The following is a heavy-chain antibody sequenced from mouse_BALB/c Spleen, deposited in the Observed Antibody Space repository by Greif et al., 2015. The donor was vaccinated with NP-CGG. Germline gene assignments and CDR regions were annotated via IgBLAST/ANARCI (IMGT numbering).Heavy chain of an antibody. CDR3: APYYYGSSVLAY. D-gene: IGHD1-1*01. Sequence: VQLQQPGAELVKPGASVKLSCTASGFNIKDTYMHWVKQRPEQGLEWIGRIDPANGHTKYDPKFQGKATITADTSSNTAYLQRSSLTSEDTAVYYCAPYYYGSSVLAYWGQGTLVTVSA. J-gene: IGHJ3*01. CDR1: GFNIKDTY. CDR2: IDPANGHT. V-gene: IGHV14-3*02.